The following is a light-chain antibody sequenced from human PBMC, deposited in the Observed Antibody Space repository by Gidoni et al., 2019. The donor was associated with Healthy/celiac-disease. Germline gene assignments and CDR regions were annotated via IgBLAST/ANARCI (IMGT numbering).Light chain of an antibody. CDR2: EVS. Sequence: QSALTQPASVSGSPGQSITISCTGTSSYVGGYNYVSWYQQHPGKAPKLMIYEVSNRPSGVSNRFSGSKSGNTASLTISGLQAEDEADYYCSSYTSSSTLLFGGGTKLTVL. CDR1: SSYVGGYNY. CDR3: SSYTSSSTLL. J-gene: IGLJ2*01. V-gene: IGLV2-14*01.